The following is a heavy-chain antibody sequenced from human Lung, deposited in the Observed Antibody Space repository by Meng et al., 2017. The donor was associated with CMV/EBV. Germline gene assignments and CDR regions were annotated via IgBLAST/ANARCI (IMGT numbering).Heavy chain of an antibody. D-gene: IGHD6-6*01. CDR1: GFTFDDYG. J-gene: IGHJ4*02. V-gene: IGHV3-20*04. CDR2: INWNGGST. CDR3: ARDTYSSSSGAYFDD. Sequence: GESLKISCAASGFTFDDYGMSWVRQAPGKGLEWVSGINWNGGSTGYADSVKGRFTISRDNAKNSLYLQMNSLRAEDTALYYCARDTYSSSSGAYFDDWGQGXLVTVSS.